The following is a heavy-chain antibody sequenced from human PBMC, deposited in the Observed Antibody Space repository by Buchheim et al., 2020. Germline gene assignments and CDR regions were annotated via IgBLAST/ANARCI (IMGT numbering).Heavy chain of an antibody. D-gene: IGHD6-13*01. CDR2: IFYSGNT. V-gene: IGHV4-59*01. CDR3: ARGSGNSWHLLH. Sequence: QVQLQESGPGQVKPSETLSLTCTVSGGSFSSDYWSWIRQSPGKGLEWIGCIFYSGNTHYNPSLKSRVTISSDKSTNKFFLKLNSVTAADTAVYYCARGSGNSWHLLHWGQGTL. J-gene: IGHJ1*01. CDR1: GGSFSSDY.